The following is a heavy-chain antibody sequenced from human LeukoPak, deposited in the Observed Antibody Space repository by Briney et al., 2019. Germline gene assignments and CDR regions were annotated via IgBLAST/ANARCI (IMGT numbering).Heavy chain of an antibody. CDR2: IYPGDPDT. CDR1: GYSFTSYW. Sequence: GESLKISCKGSGYSFTSYWIGWVRQMPGKGLEWMGIIYPGDPDTRYSPSFQGQVTISADKSISTAYLQWSSLKASDTAMYYCARLYYDILTGYPPFDYWGQGTLVTVSS. V-gene: IGHV5-51*01. J-gene: IGHJ4*02. CDR3: ARLYYDILTGYPPFDY. D-gene: IGHD3-9*01.